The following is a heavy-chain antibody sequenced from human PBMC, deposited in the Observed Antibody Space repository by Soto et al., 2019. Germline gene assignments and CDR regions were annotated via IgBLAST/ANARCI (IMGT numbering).Heavy chain of an antibody. CDR3: ARLITYYYDSSGKGWFDP. J-gene: IGHJ5*02. CDR1: GGSISSGGYY. CDR2: IYYSGST. Sequence: QVQLQESGPGLVKPSQTLSLTCTVSGGSISSGGYYWSWIRQHPGKGLEWIGYIYYSGSTYYNPSLKSRVTTSVDTSKNQFSLKLSSVTAADTAVYYCARLITYYYDSSGKGWFDPWGQGTLVTVSS. D-gene: IGHD3-22*01. V-gene: IGHV4-31*03.